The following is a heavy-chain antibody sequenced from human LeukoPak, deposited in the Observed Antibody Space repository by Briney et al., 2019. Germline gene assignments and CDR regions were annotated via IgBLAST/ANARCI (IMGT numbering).Heavy chain of an antibody. D-gene: IGHD6-13*01. CDR1: GFTFSNYT. Sequence: GRSLRLSCAASGFTFSNYTMHWVRQAPGKGLEWVAVISYDGNNKYYADSVRGRFTISRDNSKSMLYLQMNSLRAEDTAVYYCAKDKADSWVGGYYYGMDVWGQGTTVTVSS. CDR3: AKDKADSWVGGYYYGMDV. CDR2: ISYDGNNK. V-gene: IGHV3-30-3*01. J-gene: IGHJ6*02.